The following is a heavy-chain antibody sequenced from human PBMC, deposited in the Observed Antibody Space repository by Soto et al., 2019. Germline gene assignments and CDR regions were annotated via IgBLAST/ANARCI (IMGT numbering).Heavy chain of an antibody. CDR2: IYHSGNT. Sequence: SETLSLTCAVSGESISSSNWWSWVRQPPGKGLEWIGEIYHSGNTKYNPSLKSRVTISVDKSKNQFSLKLNSVTAADTAVYYCERENDFWSGPNGLDVWGQGATVTVSS. D-gene: IGHD3-3*01. CDR3: ERENDFWSGPNGLDV. V-gene: IGHV4-4*02. CDR1: GESISSSNW. J-gene: IGHJ6*02.